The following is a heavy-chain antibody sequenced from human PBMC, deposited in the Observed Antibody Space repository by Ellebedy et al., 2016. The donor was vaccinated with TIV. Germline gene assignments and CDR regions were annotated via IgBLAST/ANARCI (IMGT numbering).Heavy chain of an antibody. J-gene: IGHJ4*01. CDR2: ISSSSSVI. D-gene: IGHD4-17*01. V-gene: IGHV3-48*02. CDR3: AAYGDQAY. Sequence: PSETLSLTCAVSGGSISSSNWWSWVRQAPGKGLEWISRISSSSSVINYADSVKGRFTISRDNAKNSLYLQMNSLRDEDTALYYCAAYGDQAYWGQGTLVTVSS. CDR1: GGSISSSN.